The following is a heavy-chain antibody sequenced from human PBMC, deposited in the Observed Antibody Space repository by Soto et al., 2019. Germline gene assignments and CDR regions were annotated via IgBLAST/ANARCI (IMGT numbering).Heavy chain of an antibody. D-gene: IGHD6-19*01. Sequence: SETLSLTCTVSNGSNSTYYWTWVRQPPGKGLEWIGYVYYSGSSNYNPSLKSRVGMSIDTSKNQFSLELKSVTAADTATYYCVRDYLLAGFDTWGQG. CDR2: VYYSGSS. V-gene: IGHV4-59*01. CDR3: VRDYLLAGFDT. J-gene: IGHJ5*02. CDR1: NGSNSTYY.